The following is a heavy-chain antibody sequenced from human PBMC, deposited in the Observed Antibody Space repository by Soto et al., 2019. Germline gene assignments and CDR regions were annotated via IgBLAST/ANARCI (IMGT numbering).Heavy chain of an antibody. V-gene: IGHV3-33*01. CDR1: GFPFSSYG. CDR2: IWHDGSFE. CDR3: ARGRDWNYVRSHSEASHSDY. J-gene: IGHJ4*02. Sequence: GGSLRLSCAASGFPFSSYGMHWVRQAPGKGLEWLAVIWHDGSFEYYADSVKGRFTNSRDNPKNTLYLQMNSLRAEDTAVYYCARGRDWNYVRSHSEASHSDYWGQGTLVTVSS. D-gene: IGHD1-7*01.